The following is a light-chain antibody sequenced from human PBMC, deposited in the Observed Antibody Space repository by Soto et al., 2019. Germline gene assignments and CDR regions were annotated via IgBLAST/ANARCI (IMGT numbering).Light chain of an antibody. CDR3: KQYNTCLRT. V-gene: IGKV3-15*01. CDR2: GAS. Sequence: EVVMTQSPATLSVSPGEIVTLACRASPSINGHLAWFQQKPGQAPRILIHGASTRATGIPARFCGSGFGTEFNLAIRSLQSVDFPVYYCKQYNTCLRTFGRGTKVEIQ. J-gene: IGKJ1*01. CDR1: PSINGH.